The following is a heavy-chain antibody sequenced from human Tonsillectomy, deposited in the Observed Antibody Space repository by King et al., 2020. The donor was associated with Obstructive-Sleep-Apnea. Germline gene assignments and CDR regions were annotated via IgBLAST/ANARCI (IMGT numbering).Heavy chain of an antibody. J-gene: IGHJ3*02. CDR1: GGSISSSSYY. D-gene: IGHD1-14*01. CDR3: ARSGPKGLGPDLDAFPI. CDR2: LYYTGST. Sequence: QLQESGPGLVKPSETLSLTCTVSGGSISSSSYYWGWIRQPPGKGLEWIGSLYYTGSTYFNPSLKSRVTISIDTSKNQFSLRLSSVTAADTAIYFCARSGPKGLGPDLDAFPIWGQGTMVTVSS. V-gene: IGHV4-39*07.